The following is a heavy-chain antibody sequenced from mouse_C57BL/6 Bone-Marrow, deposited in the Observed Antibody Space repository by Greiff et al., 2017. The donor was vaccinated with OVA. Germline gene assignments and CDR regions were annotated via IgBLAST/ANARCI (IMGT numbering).Heavy chain of an antibody. CDR3: ARYDGYYPPFDY. D-gene: IGHD2-3*01. J-gene: IGHJ2*01. V-gene: IGHV1-53*01. CDR2: INPSNGGT. CDR1: GYTFTSYW. Sequence: QVQLQQSGTELVKPGASVKLSCKASGYTFTSYWMHWVKQRPGQGLEWIGNINPSNGGTNYNEKFKSKATLTVDKSSSTAYMQLSSLTSEDSAVYYCARYDGYYPPFDYWGQGTTLTVSS.